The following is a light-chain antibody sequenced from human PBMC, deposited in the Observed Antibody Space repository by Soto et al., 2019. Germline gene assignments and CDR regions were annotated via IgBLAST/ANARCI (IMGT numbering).Light chain of an antibody. J-gene: IGKJ1*01. Sequence: DVVMTQSPDSLAVSLGERATINCKSSQSVLYSPNNKNYLAWFQQRPGQPPKLLVYWASARESGVPDRFSGSGSGTDFTLTISGLQAEDVAVYYCQQYYTFPRTFGQGTKVEIK. CDR1: QSVLYSPNNKNY. V-gene: IGKV4-1*01. CDR3: QQYYTFPRT. CDR2: WAS.